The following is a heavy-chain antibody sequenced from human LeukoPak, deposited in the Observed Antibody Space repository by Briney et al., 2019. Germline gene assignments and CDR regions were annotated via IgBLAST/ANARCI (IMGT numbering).Heavy chain of an antibody. D-gene: IGHD3-10*01. CDR3: AKDYYGSGSYFDY. Sequence: GGSLRLSCAASGFTFSSYAMSWVRQAPGKGLEWVSGISGSGDNTYYADSVKGRFTISRDNSKNTLYLQMNSLRAEDTAVYYCAKDYYGSGSYFDYWGQGTLVTVSS. CDR1: GFTFSSYA. CDR2: ISGSGDNT. J-gene: IGHJ4*02. V-gene: IGHV3-23*01.